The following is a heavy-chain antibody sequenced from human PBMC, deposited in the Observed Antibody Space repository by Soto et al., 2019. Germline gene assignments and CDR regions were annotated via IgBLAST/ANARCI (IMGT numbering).Heavy chain of an antibody. V-gene: IGHV4-59*08. CDR1: GGSISSYY. D-gene: IGHD3-22*01. Sequence: SETLSLTCTVSGGSISSYYWSWIRQPPGKGLEWIGYIYYSGSTNYNPSLKSRVTISVDTSKNQFSLKLSSVTAADTAVYYCARLYYYDSSGYYGFDYWGQGTLVTVS. J-gene: IGHJ4*02. CDR3: ARLYYYDSSGYYGFDY. CDR2: IYYSGST.